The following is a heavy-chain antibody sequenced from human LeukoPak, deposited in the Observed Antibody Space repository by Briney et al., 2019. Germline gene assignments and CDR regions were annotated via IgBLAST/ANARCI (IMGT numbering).Heavy chain of an antibody. CDR2: IYYSGST. J-gene: IGHJ4*02. Sequence: SETLSLTCTVSGGSITSYHYSWIRQPPGKGLEWIGYIYYSGSTNYNPSLKSRVTISVDTSKNQFSLRLSSVTAADTAVYYCARGGSGTYYHYWGQGTLVTVSS. D-gene: IGHD1-26*01. CDR3: ARGGSGTYYHY. V-gene: IGHV4-59*01. CDR1: GGSITSYH.